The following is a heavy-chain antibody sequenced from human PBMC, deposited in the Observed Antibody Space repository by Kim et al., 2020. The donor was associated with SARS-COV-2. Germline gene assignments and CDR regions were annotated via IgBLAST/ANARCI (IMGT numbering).Heavy chain of an antibody. CDR2: SEK. CDR3: ARNYGGESPY. V-gene: IGHV3-7*01. D-gene: IGHD3-10*01. Sequence: SEKNYVDSVKGRFTISRDNAKNSVDLQMNSLRGDDTGIYYGARNYGGESPYWGQGTLVTVSS. J-gene: IGHJ4*02.